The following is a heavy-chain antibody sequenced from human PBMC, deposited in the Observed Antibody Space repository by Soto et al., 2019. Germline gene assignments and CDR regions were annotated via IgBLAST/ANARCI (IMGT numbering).Heavy chain of an antibody. V-gene: IGHV3-30*03. Sequence: QVQLVESGGGEVQPGTSLRLSCIASGFIFSNNGMHWVRQAPGKGLEWVALVSHDGRKTFYADSVKGRLTIYRDNSKNTVYLHMNNLRPEDTAVYRCARDLRQGASGATVYGMDVWGQGTTFTVSS. CDR3: ARDLRQGASGATVYGMDV. CDR1: GFIFSNNG. CDR2: VSHDGRKT. D-gene: IGHD7-27*01. J-gene: IGHJ6*02.